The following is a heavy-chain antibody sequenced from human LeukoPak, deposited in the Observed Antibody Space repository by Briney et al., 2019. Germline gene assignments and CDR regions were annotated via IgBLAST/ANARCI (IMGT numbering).Heavy chain of an antibody. J-gene: IGHJ4*02. V-gene: IGHV1-8*01. CDR2: MNPDSGNT. CDR3: AVHLPGDYLDR. Sequence: GASVKVSCKASGYAFNIYDINWVRQATGQGLEWMGWMNPDSGNTGFAQKFQGRVTMNRNTSITTAYMELSSLRFEDTAVYYCAVHLPGDYLDRWGQGTLVTVSS. CDR1: GYAFNIYD.